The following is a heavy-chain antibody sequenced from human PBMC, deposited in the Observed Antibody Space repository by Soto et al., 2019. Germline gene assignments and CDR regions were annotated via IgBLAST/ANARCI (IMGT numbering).Heavy chain of an antibody. CDR2: ISGSSDST. CDR3: AKESHFSMALDY. Sequence: PGGSLRLSCAASGFTFSSYGMNWVRQAPGKGLEWVSAISGSSDSTFYADSMKGRFTISRDNSKNTLYLQMNSLRAEDTAVYYCAKESHFSMALDYWGQGTLVTVSS. V-gene: IGHV3-23*01. J-gene: IGHJ4*02. D-gene: IGHD3-3*02. CDR1: GFTFSSYG.